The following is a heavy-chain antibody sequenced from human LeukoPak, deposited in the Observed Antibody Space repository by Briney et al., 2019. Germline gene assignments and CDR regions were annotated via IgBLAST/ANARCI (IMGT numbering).Heavy chain of an antibody. J-gene: IGHJ4*02. Sequence: PGGSLRLSCAASGFTFSSYSMNWVRQAPGKGLEWVSYISSSSSTIYYADSGKGRFAISRDNAKNSLYLQMNSLRAEDTAVYYCARDRGDGGYSGYEDFDYWGQGTLVTVSS. D-gene: IGHD5-12*01. CDR3: ARDRGDGGYSGYEDFDY. CDR2: ISSSSSTI. V-gene: IGHV3-48*01. CDR1: GFTFSSYS.